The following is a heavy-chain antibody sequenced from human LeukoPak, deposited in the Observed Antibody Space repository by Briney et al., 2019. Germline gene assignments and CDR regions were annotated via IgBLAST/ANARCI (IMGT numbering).Heavy chain of an antibody. CDR3: ARGEGYGDYRYYDY. D-gene: IGHD4-17*01. CDR2: ITYSGST. Sequence: SETLSLTCTVSGGSISSSTYYWGWIRQPPGKGLEWIGSITYSGSTYYNPSLKSRVTISVDTSKNQFSLKLSSVTAADTAVYYCARGEGYGDYRYYDYWGLGTLVTVSS. J-gene: IGHJ4*02. CDR1: GGSISSSTYY. V-gene: IGHV4-39*07.